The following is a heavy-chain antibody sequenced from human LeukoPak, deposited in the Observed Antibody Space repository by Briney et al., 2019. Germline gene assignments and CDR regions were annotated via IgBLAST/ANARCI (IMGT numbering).Heavy chain of an antibody. CDR2: IKHDGSEK. V-gene: IGHV3-7*05. CDR3: ARIGRDYGDYFDY. J-gene: IGHJ4*02. D-gene: IGHD4-17*01. CDR1: GFTFGSYW. Sequence: GGSLRLSCAASGFTFGSYWMTWLRQAPGKGPEWVANIKHDGSEKDYVDSVKGRFTISRDNARNSLYLQMSSLRAEDTAVYYCARIGRDYGDYFDYWGQGTLVTVSS.